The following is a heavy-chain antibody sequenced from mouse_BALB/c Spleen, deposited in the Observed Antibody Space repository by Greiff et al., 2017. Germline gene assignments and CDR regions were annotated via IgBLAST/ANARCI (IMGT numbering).Heavy chain of an antibody. CDR2: ISSGGSYT. J-gene: IGHJ3*01. V-gene: IGHV5-6*02. D-gene: IGHD1-1*01. CDR1: GFTFSSYG. CDR3: ARDSSWFAY. Sequence: EVMLVESGGDLVKPGGSLKLSCAASGFTFSSYGMSWVRQTPDKRLEWVATISSGGSYTYYPDSVKGRFTISRDNAKNTLYLQMSSLKSEDTAMYYCARDSSWFAYWGQGTLVTVSA.